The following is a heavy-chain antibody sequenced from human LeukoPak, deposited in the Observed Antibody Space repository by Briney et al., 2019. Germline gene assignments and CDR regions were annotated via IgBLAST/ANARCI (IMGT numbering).Heavy chain of an antibody. CDR1: GYTFTGYY. J-gene: IGHJ4*02. Sequence: ASVKVSCKASGYTFTGYYMHWVRQAPGQGLEWMGWINPNSGGTNYAQKFQGRVTMTRDTSISTAYMELSRLRSDDTAVYYCARAKSGEQQLVFELDYWGQGTLVTVSS. V-gene: IGHV1-2*02. D-gene: IGHD6-13*01. CDR2: INPNSGGT. CDR3: ARAKSGEQQLVFELDY.